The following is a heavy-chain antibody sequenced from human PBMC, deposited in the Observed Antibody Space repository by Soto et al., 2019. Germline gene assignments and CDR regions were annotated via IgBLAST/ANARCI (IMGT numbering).Heavy chain of an antibody. V-gene: IGHV1-69*02. CDR3: ARGGVGDGDTRLTYYEFWSGYYSDYYYGMDV. D-gene: IGHD3-3*01. CDR1: GGTFSSYT. J-gene: IGHJ6*02. CDR2: IIPILGIA. Sequence: KVSCKASGGTFSSYTISWVRQAPGQGLEWLGRIIPILGIANYAQKFQGRVTITADKSTSTAYMELSSLRSEDTAVYYCARGGVGDGDTRLTYYEFWSGYYSDYYYGMDVWG.